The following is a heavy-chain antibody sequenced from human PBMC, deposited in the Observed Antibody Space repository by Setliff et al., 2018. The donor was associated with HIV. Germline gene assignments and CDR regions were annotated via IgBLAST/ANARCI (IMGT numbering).Heavy chain of an antibody. Sequence: SETLSLTCSVSGISINGYYWSWIRQSPRTRLEWIGYVYYSGSTNYNPSLRSRVTISVDTSKNLFSLKLSSVTAADTAVYYCARGYGAAGGGYWGQGTLVTVSS. V-gene: IGHV4-59*08. J-gene: IGHJ4*02. CDR2: VYYSGST. CDR1: GISINGYY. CDR3: ARGYGAAGGGY. D-gene: IGHD6-25*01.